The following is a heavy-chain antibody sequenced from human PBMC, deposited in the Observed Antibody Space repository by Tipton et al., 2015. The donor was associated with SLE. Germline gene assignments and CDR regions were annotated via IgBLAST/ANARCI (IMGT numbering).Heavy chain of an antibody. CDR3: ARDSIVVDWYFDL. J-gene: IGHJ2*01. CDR2: ISSSSYSSSSSYI. D-gene: IGHD2-21*01. Sequence: LRLSCAASGFTFSSYSMNWVRQAPGKGLEWVSCISSSSYSSSSSYIYYADSVKGRFTISRDNAKNSLYLQMNSLRAEDTAVYYCARDSIVVDWYFDLWGRGTLVTVSS. V-gene: IGHV3-21*01. CDR1: GFTFSSYS.